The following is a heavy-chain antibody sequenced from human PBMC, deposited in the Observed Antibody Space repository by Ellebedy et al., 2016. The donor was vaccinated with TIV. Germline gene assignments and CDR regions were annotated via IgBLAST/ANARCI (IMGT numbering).Heavy chain of an antibody. Sequence: GESLKISCAASGFTFSGSAMHWVRQASGKGLEWVGRIRSKANSYATGYAASVKGRFTISRDDSKNTAYLQLNRLKTEDTAVYYCTRHSEEPDNYFDPWGQGTLVTVSS. CDR2: IRSKANSYAT. D-gene: IGHD1-14*01. CDR1: GFTFSGSA. V-gene: IGHV3-73*01. CDR3: TRHSEEPDNYFDP. J-gene: IGHJ5*02.